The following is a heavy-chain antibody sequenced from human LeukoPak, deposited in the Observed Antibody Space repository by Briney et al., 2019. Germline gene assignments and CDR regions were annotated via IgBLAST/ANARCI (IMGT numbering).Heavy chain of an antibody. V-gene: IGHV1-18*04. D-gene: IGHD1-26*01. CDR1: GYTFTTNG. J-gene: IGHJ3*02. CDR3: GRLRGGIYSRRDAFDI. CDR2: ISPYGGDT. Sequence: ASVRVSCKASGYTFTTNGVSWVRQAPGQGLEWLAWISPYGGDTNYTPDLQGRVTLSTDTSTSTAYMELTSLRSDDTAVYYCGRLRGGIYSRRDAFDIWGQGTMVTVSS.